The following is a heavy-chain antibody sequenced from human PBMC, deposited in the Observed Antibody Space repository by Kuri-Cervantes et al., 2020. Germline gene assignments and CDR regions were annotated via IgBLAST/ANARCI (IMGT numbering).Heavy chain of an antibody. V-gene: IGHV3-11*01. D-gene: IGHD3-22*01. J-gene: IGHJ6*02. Sequence: GGSLRLSCAASGSTFSDYYMSWIRQAPGKGLEWVSYISSSGSTIYYADSVKGRFTISRDNAKNSLYLQMNSLRAEDTAVYYCARITYYYDSSGYYSGGGYYYYGMDVWGQGTTVTVSS. CDR3: ARITYYYDSSGYYSGGGYYYYGMDV. CDR2: ISSSGSTI. CDR1: GSTFSDYY.